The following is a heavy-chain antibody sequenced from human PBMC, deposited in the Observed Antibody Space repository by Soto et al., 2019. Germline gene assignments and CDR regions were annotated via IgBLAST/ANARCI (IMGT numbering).Heavy chain of an antibody. Sequence: ASVKVSCKASGGTFSSYAISWVRQAPGQGLEWMGGIIPIFGTANYAQKFQGRVTITADESTSTAYMELSSLRSEDTAVYYCASNFLLRGQAAHYYDSSGYYYYFDYWGQGTLVTVSS. V-gene: IGHV1-69*13. J-gene: IGHJ4*02. D-gene: IGHD3-22*01. CDR3: ASNFLLRGQAAHYYDSSGYYYYFDY. CDR2: IIPIFGTA. CDR1: GGTFSSYA.